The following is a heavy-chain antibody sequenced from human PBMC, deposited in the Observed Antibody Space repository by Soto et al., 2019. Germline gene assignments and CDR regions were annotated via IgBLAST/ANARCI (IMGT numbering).Heavy chain of an antibody. CDR1: GITFGSRA. Sequence: GGSLRLSCVDSGITFGSRAMSWVRQAPGKGLEWVSVIYSGGSTYYADSVKGRFTNSRDNSKNTLYLQMNSLKAEGTAVYYCVGSPEGVDYGMGVWGQGTTVTVSS. D-gene: IGHD2-21*01. CDR3: VGSPEGVDYGMGV. V-gene: IGHV3-53*01. CDR2: IYSGGST. J-gene: IGHJ6*02.